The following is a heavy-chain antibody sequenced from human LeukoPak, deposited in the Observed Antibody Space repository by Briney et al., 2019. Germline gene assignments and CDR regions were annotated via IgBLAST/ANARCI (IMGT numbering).Heavy chain of an antibody. CDR2: ISWSRSTI. CDR3: ARDLRVGRYFDWLDNLDAFDI. Sequence: SGGSLRLSCAASGFTFSSYSMNWVRQAPGKGLEWVSYISWSRSTIYYADAVKSRFTISRDNAKNSLYLQMNSLRDEDTAVYCCARDLRVGRYFDWLDNLDAFDIWGQGTMVTVSS. CDR1: GFTFSSYS. D-gene: IGHD3-9*01. V-gene: IGHV3-48*02. J-gene: IGHJ3*02.